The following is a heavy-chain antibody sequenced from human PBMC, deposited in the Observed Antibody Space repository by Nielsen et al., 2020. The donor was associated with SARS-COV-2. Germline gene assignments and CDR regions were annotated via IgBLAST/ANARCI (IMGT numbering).Heavy chain of an antibody. V-gene: IGHV1-69*13. J-gene: IGHJ6*02. CDR1: GYTFTSYY. Sequence: SVKVSCKASGYTFTSYYMHWVRQAPGQGLEWMGGIIPIFGTANYAQKFQGRVTITADESTSTAYMELSSLRSEDTAVYYCARTRDSTYYYYYGMDVWGQGTTVTVSS. D-gene: IGHD6-13*01. CDR3: ARTRDSTYYYYYGMDV. CDR2: IIPIFGTA.